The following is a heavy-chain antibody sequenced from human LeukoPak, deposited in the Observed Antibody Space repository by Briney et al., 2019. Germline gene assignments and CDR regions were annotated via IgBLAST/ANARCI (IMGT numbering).Heavy chain of an antibody. D-gene: IGHD3-22*01. CDR2: ISGGGGST. J-gene: IGHJ4*02. V-gene: IGHV3-23*01. CDR1: GFTFSSYA. CDR3: AKVLDSSGYYYYFHY. Sequence: PGGSLRLSCAASGFTFSSYAMSWVRQAPGKGLEWVSAISGGGGSTYYADSVKGRFTISRDNSKRTLYLQMNSLRAEDTAVYYCAKVLDSSGYYYYFHYWGQGTLVTVSS.